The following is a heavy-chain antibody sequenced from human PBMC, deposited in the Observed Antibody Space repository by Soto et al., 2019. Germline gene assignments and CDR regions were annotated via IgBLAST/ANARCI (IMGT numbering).Heavy chain of an antibody. Sequence: EVQLVESGGGLVQPGGSLRLYCVGSGFMFDSFDMNWVRQAPGKGLEWVAYINGGSDSIYYAESVKGRFTISRDNARNSLSLQMNSLSDEDTAVYYCAKSGDSAGWGIDFWGQGTLVTVSS. CDR2: INGGSDSI. D-gene: IGHD6-19*01. CDR3: AKSGDSAGWGIDF. CDR1: GFMFDSFD. V-gene: IGHV3-48*02. J-gene: IGHJ4*02.